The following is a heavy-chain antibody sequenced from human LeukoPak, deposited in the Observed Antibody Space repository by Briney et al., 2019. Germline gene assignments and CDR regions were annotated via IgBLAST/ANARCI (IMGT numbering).Heavy chain of an antibody. CDR1: GGSMSGYY. Sequence: PSETLSLTCTVSGGSMSGYYWSRIRQPPGKGLEWIGYIHYSGTTNYNPSLKSRVTISLDTSRNQFSLKLRSVTTADTAVYYCARRRVYSGSGEFDFWGQGTLVTVSS. D-gene: IGHD5-12*01. J-gene: IGHJ4*02. CDR2: IHYSGTT. CDR3: ARRRVYSGSGEFDF. V-gene: IGHV4-59*01.